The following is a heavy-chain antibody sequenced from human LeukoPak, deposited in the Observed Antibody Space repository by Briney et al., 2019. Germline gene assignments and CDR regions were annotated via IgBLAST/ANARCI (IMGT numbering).Heavy chain of an antibody. CDR1: GFNFPTYA. CDR2: IRVSDGAR. Sequence: AGGSLRLSCAASGFNFPTYAMQWVRQAPGKGLEWVSSIRVSDGARFYADSVKGRFTTSRDNSKNTLFLQMNSLRAEDTAVYYCARGGYYFDYWGQGTLVTVSS. J-gene: IGHJ4*02. CDR3: ARGGYYFDY. D-gene: IGHD2-15*01. V-gene: IGHV3-23*01.